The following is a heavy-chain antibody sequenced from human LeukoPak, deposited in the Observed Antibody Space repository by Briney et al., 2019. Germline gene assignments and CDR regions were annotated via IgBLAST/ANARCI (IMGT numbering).Heavy chain of an antibody. V-gene: IGHV3-74*01. CDR2: INNDGSNT. D-gene: IGHD3-10*01. Sequence: PGGSLRLSCAASGFKFTMYWMHWVRHAPGKGLVRVSGINNDGSNTIHADSVKGLFTISRDNAKNSLYLQMNSLISEDTAVYYCARESEGYGSGSYYSSTYSANFDYWGQGTLVTVSS. CDR3: ARESEGYGSGSYYSSTYSANFDY. CDR1: GFKFTMYW. J-gene: IGHJ4*02.